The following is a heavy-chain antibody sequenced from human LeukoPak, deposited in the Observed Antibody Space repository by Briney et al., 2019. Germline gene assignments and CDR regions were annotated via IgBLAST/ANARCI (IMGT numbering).Heavy chain of an antibody. V-gene: IGHV1-69*05. CDR3: ARVLGRIVGATYAFDI. Sequence: SVKVSCKASGGTFSSYAISWVRQAPGQGLEWMGGIIPIFGTANYAQKSQGRVTITTDESTSTAYMELSSLRSEDTAVYYCARVLGRIVGATYAFDIWGQGTMVTVSS. D-gene: IGHD1-26*01. CDR1: GGTFSSYA. CDR2: IIPIFGTA. J-gene: IGHJ3*02.